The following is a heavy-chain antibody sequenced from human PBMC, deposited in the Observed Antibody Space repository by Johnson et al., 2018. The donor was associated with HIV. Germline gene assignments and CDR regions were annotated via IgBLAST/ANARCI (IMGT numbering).Heavy chain of an antibody. D-gene: IGHD2-15*01. V-gene: IGHV3-30*14. CDR3: ARERGISGGFDF. J-gene: IGHJ3*01. Sequence: VQLVESGGGVVQPGRSLRLSCAASGFTFSSYAMHWVRQAPGKGLEWVAVISYDGSNKYYADSVEGRFTISRDNSKNTLYRQMNSLRVEDTAVYYCARERGISGGFDFWGQGTRVSVSS. CDR2: ISYDGSNK. CDR1: GFTFSSYA.